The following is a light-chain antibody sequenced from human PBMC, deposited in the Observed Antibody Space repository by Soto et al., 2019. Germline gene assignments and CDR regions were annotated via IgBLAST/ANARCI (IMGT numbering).Light chain of an antibody. J-gene: IGKJ5*01. CDR3: QQSYSTPRIT. V-gene: IGKV1-39*01. CDR1: QSISSY. Sequence: DIQMTQSPSSLSASVXDXVTIXCRASQSISSYLNWYQQKPGKAPKLLIYAASSLQSGVPSRFSGSGSGTDFTLTISSLQPEDFATYYCQQSYSTPRITFGQGTRLEIK. CDR2: AAS.